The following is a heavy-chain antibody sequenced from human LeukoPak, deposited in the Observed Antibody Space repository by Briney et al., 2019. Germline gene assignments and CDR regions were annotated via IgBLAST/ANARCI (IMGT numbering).Heavy chain of an antibody. V-gene: IGHV3-23*01. J-gene: IGHJ1*01. CDR3: AKVGPYSSGWAEYFQH. D-gene: IGHD6-19*01. CDR2: ISGRGGST. CDR1: GFTFSSYA. Sequence: GGSLRLSCAASGFTFSSYAMSWVRQAPGKGLEWVSAISGRGGSTYYADSVKGRFPISRDNSKNTLYLKMHSLRAEHTAVYYCAKVGPYSSGWAEYFQHWGQGTLVTVSS.